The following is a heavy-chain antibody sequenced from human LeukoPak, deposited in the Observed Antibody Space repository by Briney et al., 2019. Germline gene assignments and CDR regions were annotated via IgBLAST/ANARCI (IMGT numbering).Heavy chain of an antibody. D-gene: IGHD3-16*01. Sequence: ASVKVSCQPSVYTLPDHYMYWLRQAPGQALEWLGWINPNSGGKNYVQKFQGRVTMTRDTYISTAYMELSRLRSDDTAVYYCARDRAGTYVLADYWGQGTLVTVSS. CDR1: VYTLPDHY. CDR3: ARDRAGTYVLADY. CDR2: INPNSGGK. J-gene: IGHJ4*02. V-gene: IGHV1-2*02.